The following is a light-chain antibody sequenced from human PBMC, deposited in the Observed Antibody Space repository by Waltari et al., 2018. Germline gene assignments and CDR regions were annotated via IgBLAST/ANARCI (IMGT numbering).Light chain of an antibody. J-gene: IGLJ2*01. Sequence: QSALTQPAPGSGSPGQSTSTPSPGTSLALGPYDYVPWYQQQPGNAPKMMIYDVSHRPSGVSNRFSGSKSGNTGSLIISGLQSEDEGDYYCSSYSGTNTRVIFGGGTKLTVL. CDR3: SSYSGTNTRVI. V-gene: IGLV2-14*03. CDR1: SLALGPYDY. CDR2: DVS.